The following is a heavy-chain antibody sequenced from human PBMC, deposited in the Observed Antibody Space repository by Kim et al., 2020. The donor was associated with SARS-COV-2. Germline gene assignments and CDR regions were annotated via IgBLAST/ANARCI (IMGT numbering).Heavy chain of an antibody. V-gene: IGHV3-11*06. Sequence: DSVKGRFTISRDNAKNSLYLQMNSLRAEDTAVYYCAGDGVYYDALTAYDYWGQGSLVTVSS. J-gene: IGHJ4*02. CDR3: AGDGVYYDALTAYDY. D-gene: IGHD3-9*01.